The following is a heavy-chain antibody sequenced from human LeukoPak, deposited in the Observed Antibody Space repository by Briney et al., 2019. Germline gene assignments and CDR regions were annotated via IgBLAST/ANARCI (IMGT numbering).Heavy chain of an antibody. CDR1: GFTFSSYA. CDR2: ISGSGGST. CDR3: ARTYGSSWYSNFDY. J-gene: IGHJ4*02. V-gene: IGHV3-23*01. Sequence: GGSLRLSCAASGFTFSSYAMSWVRQAPGKGLEWVSAISGSGGSTYYADSAKGRFTISRDNSKNTLYLQMNSLRAEDTAVYYCARTYGSSWYSNFDYWGQGTLVTVSS. D-gene: IGHD6-13*01.